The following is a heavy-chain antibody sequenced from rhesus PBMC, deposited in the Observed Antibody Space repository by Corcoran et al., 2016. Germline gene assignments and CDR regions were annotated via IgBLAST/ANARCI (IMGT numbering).Heavy chain of an antibody. CDR3: ARNGGDLGLAY. J-gene: IGHJ4*01. CDR1: GGSISSSY. D-gene: IGHD3-34*01. Sequence: QLPLQESGPGLVKPSETLSVTCAVSGGSISSSYWSWIRQAPGKGLEWIGYIYGRGIRTNYNPSRKGRVTLSEETPKNHASRRLILGNAANTAVYNGARNGGDLGLAYGGQEVLVTVPP. V-gene: IGHV4-169*01. CDR2: IYGRGIRT.